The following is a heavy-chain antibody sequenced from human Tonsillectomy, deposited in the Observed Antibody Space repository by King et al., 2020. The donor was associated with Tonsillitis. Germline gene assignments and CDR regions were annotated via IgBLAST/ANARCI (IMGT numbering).Heavy chain of an antibody. Sequence: VQLVESGAEVKKPGASVKVSCKASGYTFLNYGISWLRQAPGQGLEWMGWNSPYNGNTHFAQKFHDRVTMTTDTSTNTAYMELRSLRSDDTAVYYCARDMKHPFTYGSDSYFDYWGQGTLVTVSS. CDR1: GYTFLNYG. D-gene: IGHD3-10*01. J-gene: IGHJ4*02. CDR3: ARDMKHPFTYGSDSYFDY. V-gene: IGHV1-18*01. CDR2: NSPYNGNT.